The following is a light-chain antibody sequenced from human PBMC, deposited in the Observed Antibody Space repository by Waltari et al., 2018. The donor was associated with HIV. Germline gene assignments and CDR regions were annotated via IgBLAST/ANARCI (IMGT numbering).Light chain of an antibody. CDR3: GTWDSSLSAWV. Sequence: QSVLTQPPSVSAAPGQKVTISCSGSSSNIGNNYVSWYQQLPGTAPKLLIYENHKRPSGIPYRFSGSKSGTSASLGITGLQTGDEADYYCGTWDSSLSAWVFGGGTKLTVL. CDR1: SSNIGNNY. CDR2: ENH. V-gene: IGLV1-51*02. J-gene: IGLJ3*02.